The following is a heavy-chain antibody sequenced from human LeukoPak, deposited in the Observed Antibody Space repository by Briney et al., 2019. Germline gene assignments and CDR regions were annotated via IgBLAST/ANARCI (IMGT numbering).Heavy chain of an antibody. V-gene: IGHV1-2*02. D-gene: IGHD1-1*01. CDR3: ASLSLETGRGRDSYYYYYMDV. CDR2: INPNSGGT. Sequence: ASVKVSCKASVYTFTGYYMHWVRQSPGQGLEWMGWINPNSGGTNYAQKFQGRVTMTRDTSISTAYMELSRLRSDDTAVYYCASLSLETGRGRDSYYYYYMDVWGKGTTVTVSS. CDR1: VYTFTGYY. J-gene: IGHJ6*03.